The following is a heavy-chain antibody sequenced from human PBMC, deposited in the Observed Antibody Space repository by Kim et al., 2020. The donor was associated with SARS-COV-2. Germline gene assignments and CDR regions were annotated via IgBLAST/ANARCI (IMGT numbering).Heavy chain of an antibody. CDR2: IKSNTDGGTT. D-gene: IGHD2-2*01. Sequence: GGSLRLSCAASGFTFSNAWMSWVRQAPGKGLEWVGRIKSNTDGGTTEYAAHVKGRITISRNDSKNTLDLQMNRRKTEGTGVYYWTTDPYVLPAAKTLDYGGQGTLDTLPS. J-gene: IGHJ4*02. V-gene: IGHV3-15*01. CDR1: GFTFSNAW. CDR3: TTDPYVLPAAKTLDY.